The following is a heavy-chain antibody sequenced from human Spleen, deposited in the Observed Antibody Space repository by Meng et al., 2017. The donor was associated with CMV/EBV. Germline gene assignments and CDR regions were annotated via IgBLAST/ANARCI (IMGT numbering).Heavy chain of an antibody. Sequence: GSLRLSCTVSGGSVSSGSYYWSWIRQPPGKGLEWIGYIYYSGSTNYNPSLKRRVSISVDTSKNQFSLKLRSVTAADTAEYYCVRDRRRYSSSSGNYYNYGMDVWGQGTTVTVSS. V-gene: IGHV4-61*01. J-gene: IGHJ6*02. CDR3: VRDRRRYSSSSGNYYNYGMDV. CDR1: GGSVSSGSYY. D-gene: IGHD6-6*01. CDR2: IYYSGST.